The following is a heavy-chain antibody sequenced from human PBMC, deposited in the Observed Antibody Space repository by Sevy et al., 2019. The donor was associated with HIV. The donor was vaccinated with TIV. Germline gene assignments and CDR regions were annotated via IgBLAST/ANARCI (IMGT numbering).Heavy chain of an antibody. CDR3: ARDWGIGVAGIIPKNDAFDI. J-gene: IGHJ3*02. Sequence: ASVKVSCKASGYTFTSYGISWVRQAPGQRLEWMGWIIVYNGNTNYAQKLQGRVTMTTDTSTSTAYMELRSLRSDDTAVYYCARDWGIGVAGIIPKNDAFDIWGQGKMVTVSS. CDR2: IIVYNGNT. D-gene: IGHD6-19*01. V-gene: IGHV1-18*01. CDR1: GYTFTSYG.